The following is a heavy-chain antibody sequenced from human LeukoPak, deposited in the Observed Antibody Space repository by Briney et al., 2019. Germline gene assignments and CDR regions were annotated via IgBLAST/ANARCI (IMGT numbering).Heavy chain of an antibody. CDR3: ARDSSSGSDGYFQH. D-gene: IGHD6-19*01. J-gene: IGHJ1*01. Sequence: SLKVSCKASGGTFSSYAISWVRQAPGQGLEWMGGIIPIFGTANYAQKFQGRVTITTDESTSTAYMELSSLRSEDTAVYYCARDSSSGSDGYFQHWGQGTLVTVSS. CDR2: IIPIFGTA. CDR1: GGTFSSYA. V-gene: IGHV1-69*05.